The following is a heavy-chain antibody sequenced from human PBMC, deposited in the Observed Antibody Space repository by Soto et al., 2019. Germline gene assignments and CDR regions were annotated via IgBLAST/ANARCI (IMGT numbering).Heavy chain of an antibody. D-gene: IGHD3-22*01. V-gene: IGHV6-1*01. Sequence: PSQTLSLTCAISGDSVSSNSAAWNWIRQSPSRGLEWLGRTYYRSKWYNDYAVSVKSRITINPDTSKNQFSLQLNSVTPENTAVYYCARDPYYYDSSGYYYFDCWGQGPLVTVSS. CDR2: TYYRSKWYN. CDR3: ARDPYYYDSSGYYYFDC. J-gene: IGHJ4*02. CDR1: GDSVSSNSAA.